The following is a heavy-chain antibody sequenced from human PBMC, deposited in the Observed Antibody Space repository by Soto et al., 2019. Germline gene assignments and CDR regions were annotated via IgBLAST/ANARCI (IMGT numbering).Heavy chain of an antibody. V-gene: IGHV3-23*01. Sequence: EGSLRLSCAASGLTFSSYAMTWVRQAPGQGLERVSTISGTGTTTYYADSVKGRFTISRDHSKNTLYLHMNSLRTEDTSDDYCGTAMYLLYFDDLRQITLV. D-gene: IGHD2-2*01. CDR2: ISGTGTTT. CDR3: GTAMYLLYFDD. CDR1: GLTFSSYA. J-gene: IGHJ4*02.